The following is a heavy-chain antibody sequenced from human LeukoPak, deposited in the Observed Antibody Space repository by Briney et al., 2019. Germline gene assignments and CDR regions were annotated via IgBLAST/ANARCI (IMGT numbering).Heavy chain of an antibody. CDR1: GYTFTSYD. CDR2: MNPNSGNT. CDR3: ASWGQYSSGWEDYYYGMDV. Sequence: ASVKVSCKASGYTFTSYDINWVRQATGLGLEWMGWMNPNSGNTGYAQKFQGRVTMTRNTSISTAYMELSSLRSEDTAVYYCASWGQYSSGWEDYYYGMDVWGQGTTVTVSS. V-gene: IGHV1-8*01. J-gene: IGHJ6*02. D-gene: IGHD6-19*01.